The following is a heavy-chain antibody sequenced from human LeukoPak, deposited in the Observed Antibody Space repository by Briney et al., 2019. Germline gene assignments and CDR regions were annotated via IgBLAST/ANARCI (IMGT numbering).Heavy chain of an antibody. D-gene: IGHD1-14*01. V-gene: IGHV3-23*01. CDR2: ISSSGGST. J-gene: IGHJ4*02. CDR3: AKPARTDYVDY. CDR1: GFTFSNYG. Sequence: GGSLRLSCAASGFTFSNYGMSWVRQAPGKGLEWVLGISSSGGSTYYADSVKGRFTISRDNSKNTLYLHINSLRAEDTAVYYCAKPARTDYVDYWGQGTLVTVSS.